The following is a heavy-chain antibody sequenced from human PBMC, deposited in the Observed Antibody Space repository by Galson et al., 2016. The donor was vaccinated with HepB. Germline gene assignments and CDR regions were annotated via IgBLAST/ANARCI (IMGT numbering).Heavy chain of an antibody. CDR2: ISGSGGST. V-gene: IGHV3-23*01. CDR3: VHTGSYYGDYYYFGMDV. D-gene: IGHD1-26*01. J-gene: IGHJ6*02. CDR1: GFTFSSYA. Sequence: SLRLSCAVSGFTFSSYAMSWVRQAPGKGLEWVSAISGSGGSTYYADSVKGRFTISRDNSKATLYLQMNSLRAEETAVYYCVHTGSYYGDYYYFGMDVWGQGTTVIVSS.